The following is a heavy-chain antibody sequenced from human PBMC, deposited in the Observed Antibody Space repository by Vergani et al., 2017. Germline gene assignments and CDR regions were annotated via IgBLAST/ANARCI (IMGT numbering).Heavy chain of an antibody. J-gene: IGHJ4*02. CDR1: GGSFSGYY. V-gene: IGHV4-34*01. CDR3: AREGETPMVRGVIGY. CDR2: INHSGST. D-gene: IGHD3-10*01. Sequence: QVQLQQWGAGLLKPSETLSLTCAVYGGSFSGYYWSWIRQPPGKGLEWIGEINHSGSTNYNPSLKSRVTISVDTSKNQVSLKLSSLTAAETAWYYCAREGETPMVRGVIGYWGQGTLVTVSS.